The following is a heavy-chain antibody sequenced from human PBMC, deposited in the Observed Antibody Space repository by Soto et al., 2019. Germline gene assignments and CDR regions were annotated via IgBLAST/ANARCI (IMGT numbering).Heavy chain of an antibody. CDR3: ARGRYGDY. Sequence: QVHLVQSGAEVKKPGASVKVSCKAPGYTFTSYGITWVRQAPGQGLEWMGWISAHNGNTDYAQKLQGRVIVTRDTSTSTAYMELRSLRSDDTAVYYCARGRYGDYWGQRARVTVSS. CDR1: GYTFTSYG. V-gene: IGHV1-18*01. CDR2: ISAHNGNT. D-gene: IGHD1-1*01. J-gene: IGHJ4*02.